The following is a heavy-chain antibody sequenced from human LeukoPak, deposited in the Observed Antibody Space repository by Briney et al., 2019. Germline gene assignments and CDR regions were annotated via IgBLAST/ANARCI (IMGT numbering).Heavy chain of an antibody. D-gene: IGHD1-26*01. CDR3: ARGPVGATPFDY. Sequence: ASVKVSCKASGYTFTGYYMHWVRQAPGQGLEWMGWINPNSGGTNYAQKFQGRVTTTRDTSISTAYMELSRLRSDDTAVYYCARGPVGATPFDYWGQGTLVTVSS. J-gene: IGHJ4*02. V-gene: IGHV1-2*02. CDR2: INPNSGGT. CDR1: GYTFTGYY.